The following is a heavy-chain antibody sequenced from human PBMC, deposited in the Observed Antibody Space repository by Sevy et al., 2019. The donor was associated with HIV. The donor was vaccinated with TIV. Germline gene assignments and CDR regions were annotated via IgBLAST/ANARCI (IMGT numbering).Heavy chain of an antibody. Sequence: SETLSLTCAVSGYSISSGYYWGWIRQPPGKGLEWIGSIYHSGSTYYNSSLKSRVTISVDTSKNQFSLKLSSVTAADTAVYYCARSVEMATIHYMDVWGKGTTVTVSS. CDR1: GYSISSGYY. D-gene: IGHD5-12*01. V-gene: IGHV4-38-2*01. J-gene: IGHJ6*03. CDR3: ARSVEMATIHYMDV. CDR2: IYHSGST.